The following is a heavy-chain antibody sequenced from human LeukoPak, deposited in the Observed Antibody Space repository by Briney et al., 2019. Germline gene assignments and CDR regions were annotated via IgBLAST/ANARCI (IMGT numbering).Heavy chain of an antibody. Sequence: GGSLRLSCAASGFTFSSYSMNWVRQAPGKGLEWVSYISSSSSTIYYADSVKGRFTFSRDNAKNSLYLQMNSLRAEDTAVYYCARDLIVVVPVHDWGQGTLVTVSS. CDR3: ARDLIVVVPVHD. D-gene: IGHD2-2*01. CDR2: ISSSSSTI. CDR1: GFTFSSYS. V-gene: IGHV3-48*04. J-gene: IGHJ4*02.